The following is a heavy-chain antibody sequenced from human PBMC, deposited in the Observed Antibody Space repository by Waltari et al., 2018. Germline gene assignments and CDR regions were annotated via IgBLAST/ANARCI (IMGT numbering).Heavy chain of an antibody. D-gene: IGHD1-1*01. CDR1: DFTFSTYW. V-gene: IGHV3-7*03. CDR2: INQDGTHK. J-gene: IGHJ4*02. Sequence: EVQLVESGGGLVQPGGSLRLSCAASDFTFSTYWMRWVRQAPGKGPEWVANINQDGTHKDYVDSVRGRFTISRDNAENSLYLQMNSLAVEDTAIYYCARDFSPGTSEFWGQGTLVAVSS. CDR3: ARDFSPGTSEF.